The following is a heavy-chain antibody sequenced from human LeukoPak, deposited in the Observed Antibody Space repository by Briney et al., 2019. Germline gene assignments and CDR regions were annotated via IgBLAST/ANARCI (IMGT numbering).Heavy chain of an antibody. J-gene: IGHJ6*02. D-gene: IGHD1-7*01. CDR1: GYTFTGYY. Sequence: ASVTVSCKSSGYTFTGYYMHWVRQAPGQGLAWMGWINPNSGGTNYAQKFQGRVTMTRDTSISTAYMELSRLGSDDTAVYYCARDGELDSYYYYYYGMDVWGQGTTVTVSS. CDR2: INPNSGGT. V-gene: IGHV1-2*02. CDR3: ARDGELDSYYYYYYGMDV.